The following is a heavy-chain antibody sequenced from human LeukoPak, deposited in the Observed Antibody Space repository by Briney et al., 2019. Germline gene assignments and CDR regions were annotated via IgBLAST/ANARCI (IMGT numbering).Heavy chain of an antibody. J-gene: IGHJ4*02. CDR1: GFTFSSYA. Sequence: GGSLRLSCAASGFTFSSYAMHWVRQAPGKGLVWVSRINSDGSITAYADSVKGRFTISRDNAKDTLYLQMNSLRAEDTGVYYCARADEYGGNTLWGQGTLVTVSS. CDR3: ARADEYGGNTL. CDR2: INSDGSIT. V-gene: IGHV3-74*01. D-gene: IGHD4-23*01.